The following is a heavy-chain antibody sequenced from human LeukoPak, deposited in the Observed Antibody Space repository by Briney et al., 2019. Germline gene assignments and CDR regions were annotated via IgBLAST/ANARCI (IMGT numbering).Heavy chain of an antibody. CDR1: GFTFSSFW. CDR2: IKEDGSDK. D-gene: IGHD3-10*01. J-gene: IGHJ4*02. CDR3: AGGGIRDVPGVITIRYDY. Sequence: GGSLRLSCATSGFTFSSFWMNWVRQAPGKGLEWVATIKEDGSDKYYVDSVRGRFTISRDNAENSLYLQMNSLTAGATALYYSAGGGIRDVPGVITIRYDYWGQGTLVTVSS. V-gene: IGHV3-7*05.